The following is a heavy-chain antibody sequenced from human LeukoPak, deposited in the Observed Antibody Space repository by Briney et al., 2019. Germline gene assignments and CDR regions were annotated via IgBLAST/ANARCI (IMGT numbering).Heavy chain of an antibody. CDR2: ISGSGGST. Sequence: GASLRLSCAASGFTFGSYAMSWVRQAPGKGLEWVSAISGSGGSTYYADSVKGRFTISRDNSKNTLYLQMNSLRAEDTAVYYCAKEMSGIAVAGTSDYWGRGTLVTVSS. CDR1: GFTFGSYA. V-gene: IGHV3-23*01. J-gene: IGHJ4*02. CDR3: AKEMSGIAVAGTSDY. D-gene: IGHD6-19*01.